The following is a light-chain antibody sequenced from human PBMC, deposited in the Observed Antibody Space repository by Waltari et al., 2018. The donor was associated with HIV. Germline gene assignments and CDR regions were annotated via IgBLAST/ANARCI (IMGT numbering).Light chain of an antibody. CDR2: QDS. V-gene: IGLV3-1*01. CDR3: QAWDSSTYV. J-gene: IGLJ1*01. Sequence: SYELTQPPSVSVSPGQTATISCSGDQLGEKYVCWYQQRPGQSPVLVIYQDSKRPSGFPVRFSGSNSWNTATLTISGTQAMDDADYFCQAWDSSTYVFGPGTKVTVL. CDR1: QLGEKY.